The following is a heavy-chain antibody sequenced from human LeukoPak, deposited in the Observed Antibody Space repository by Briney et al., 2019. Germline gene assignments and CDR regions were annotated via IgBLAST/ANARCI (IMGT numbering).Heavy chain of an antibody. CDR1: GFTFSTFW. J-gene: IGHJ4*02. V-gene: IGHV3-74*01. Sequence: GGSLRLSCAASGFTFSTFWMHWVRQAPGKGLVWVSHTNSDGSTTDYADSVRGRFTISRDNAKNTLYLQMNSLRAEDTAVYYCASNLRFLEWYFDCWGQGTLVTVSS. D-gene: IGHD3-3*01. CDR3: ASNLRFLEWYFDC. CDR2: TNSDGSTT.